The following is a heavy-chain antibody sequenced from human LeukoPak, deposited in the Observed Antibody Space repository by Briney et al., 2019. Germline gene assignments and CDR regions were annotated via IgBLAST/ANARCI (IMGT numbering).Heavy chain of an antibody. V-gene: IGHV6-1*01. CDR3: ARVTAPGTGRDYFDF. Sequence: SQTLSLTCDISGDSVSSNSATWNWIRQSPSRGLEWLGRTHYRSKWYNDYALSVNSRIMISPDTSKNQFSLHLNSVTPDDTAVYFCARVTAPGTGRDYFDFWGQGTLVTVSS. CDR2: THYRSKWYN. D-gene: IGHD6-13*01. CDR1: GDSVSSNSAT. J-gene: IGHJ4*02.